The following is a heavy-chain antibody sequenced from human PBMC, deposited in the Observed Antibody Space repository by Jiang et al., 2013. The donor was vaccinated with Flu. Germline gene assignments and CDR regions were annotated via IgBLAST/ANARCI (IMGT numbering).Heavy chain of an antibody. V-gene: IGHV4-30-2*01. CDR1: GGSISSGGYS. CDR3: ARVIAARPWFDY. Sequence: GSGLVKPSQTLSLTCAVSGGSISSGGYSWSWIRQPPGKGLEWIGYIYHSGSTYYNPSLKSRVTISVDRSKNQFSLKLSSVTAADTAVYYCARVIAARPWFDYWGQGPWSPSPQ. CDR2: IYHSGST. J-gene: IGHJ4*02. D-gene: IGHD6-6*01.